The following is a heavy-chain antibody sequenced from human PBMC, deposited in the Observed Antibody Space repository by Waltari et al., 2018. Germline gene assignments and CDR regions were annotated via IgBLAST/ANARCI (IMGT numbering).Heavy chain of an antibody. J-gene: IGHJ4*02. CDR1: GVIYRSFA. Sequence: QVQLVQSGAEVKKPGSSVKVSCKAPGVIYRSFAILWVRQAPGQGLEWMGGLRAICGTANYEWQCQGRVTITADESTSRAYMARSSLRSVDTAVYYCARDQGDFWSGYHYWGQGTLVTVSS. D-gene: IGHD3-3*01. V-gene: IGHV1-69*12. CDR3: ARDQGDFWSGYHY. CDR2: LRAICGTA.